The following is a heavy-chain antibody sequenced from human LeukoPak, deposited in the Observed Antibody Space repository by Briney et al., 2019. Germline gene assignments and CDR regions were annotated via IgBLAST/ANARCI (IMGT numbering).Heavy chain of an antibody. V-gene: IGHV4-59*01. D-gene: IGHD3-16*01. CDR3: ARERGRKAFDI. CDR1: GGSISSYY. Sequence: SETLSLTCTVSGGSISSYYWSWIRQPPGKGLEWIGYIYYSGSTNYNPSLKSRVTISVDTSRNQFSLNLSSVTAADTALYYCARERGRKAFDIWGQGTMVTVSS. J-gene: IGHJ3*02. CDR2: IYYSGST.